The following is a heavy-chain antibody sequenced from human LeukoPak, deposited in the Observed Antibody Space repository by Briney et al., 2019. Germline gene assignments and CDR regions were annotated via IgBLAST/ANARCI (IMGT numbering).Heavy chain of an antibody. D-gene: IGHD3-22*01. CDR3: ARVEYYYDSSGMYYFDY. V-gene: IGHV3-7*01. J-gene: IGHJ4*02. CDR1: GFTFSSYW. Sequence: PGGSLRISCAASGFTFSSYWMSWVRQAPGKGLEWVANIKQDGSEKYYVDSVKGRFTISRDNAKNSLYLQMNSLRAEDTAVYYCARVEYYYDSSGMYYFDYWGQGTLVTVSS. CDR2: IKQDGSEK.